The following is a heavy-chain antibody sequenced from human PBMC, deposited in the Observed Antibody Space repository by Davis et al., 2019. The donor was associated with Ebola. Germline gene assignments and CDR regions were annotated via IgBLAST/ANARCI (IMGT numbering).Heavy chain of an antibody. J-gene: IGHJ6*02. D-gene: IGHD3-22*01. CDR2: IGSSSSYI. CDR3: ARDKFYYDSSGYGYYYGMDV. Sequence: PGGSLRPPCAAPGFTFSSYSMNWVRQAPGKGLEWVSSIGSSSSYIYYADSVKGRFTISSDNAKKSLYLHMNSLRAEDTAVYYCARDKFYYDSSGYGYYYGMDVWGQGTTVTVSS. CDR1: GFTFSSYS. V-gene: IGHV3-21*01.